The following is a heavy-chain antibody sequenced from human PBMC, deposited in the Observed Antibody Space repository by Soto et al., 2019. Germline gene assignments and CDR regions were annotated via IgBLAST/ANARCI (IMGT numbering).Heavy chain of an antibody. Sequence: SETLSLTCAVYGGSFSGYYWNWIRQSPGKGLEWIGEINHSGRTNYNASLQSRVTISVGTSKNQFSLKLSSVTAADTAVYYCARGQGQYDFWSGYSPPKYYYMDVWGEGTTVTVSS. CDR3: ARGQGQYDFWSGYSPPKYYYMDV. D-gene: IGHD3-3*01. CDR2: INHSGRT. CDR1: GGSFSGYY. J-gene: IGHJ6*03. V-gene: IGHV4-34*01.